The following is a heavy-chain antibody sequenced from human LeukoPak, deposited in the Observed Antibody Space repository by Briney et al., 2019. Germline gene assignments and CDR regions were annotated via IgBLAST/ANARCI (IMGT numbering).Heavy chain of an antibody. D-gene: IGHD3-16*01. J-gene: IGHJ3*02. CDR2: IKEDGSEK. Sequence: GGSLRLSCAASGFTFSSYWMSWVRQAPGKGLEWVANIKEDGSEKYYVDSVKGRFTISRDNAKNSLYLQLNSLRGEDTAVYYCGREGGGAFDIWGQGTMVTVSS. CDR3: GREGGGAFDI. V-gene: IGHV3-7*01. CDR1: GFTFSSYW.